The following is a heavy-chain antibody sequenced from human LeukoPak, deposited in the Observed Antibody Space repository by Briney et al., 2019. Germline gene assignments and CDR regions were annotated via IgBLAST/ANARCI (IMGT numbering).Heavy chain of an antibody. J-gene: IGHJ4*02. CDR2: IYYSGNT. CDR1: GGSISSYY. D-gene: IGHD2-15*01. V-gene: IGHV4-59*08. Sequence: KTSETLSLTCTVSGGSISSYYWSWIRQPPGKGLEWIGYIYYSGNTDSNPSLKNRVTISVDTSKNQFSLKLSSVTAADTAVYYCARTYCSGGSCHFDYWGQGTLVTVSS. CDR3: ARTYCSGGSCHFDY.